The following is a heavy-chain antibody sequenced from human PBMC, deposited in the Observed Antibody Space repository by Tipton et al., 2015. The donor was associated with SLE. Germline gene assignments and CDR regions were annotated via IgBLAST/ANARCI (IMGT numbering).Heavy chain of an antibody. CDR3: ARVGMDYYDSGNDAFDI. V-gene: IGHV4-59*08. CDR2: IYYSGST. D-gene: IGHD3-22*01. Sequence: LRLSCTVSGGSISSYYWSWIRQPPGKGLEWIGYIYYSGSTNYNPPLKSRVTISVDTSKNQFSLKLSSVTAADTAVYYCARVGMDYYDSGNDAFDIWGQGTMVTVSS. J-gene: IGHJ3*02. CDR1: GGSISSYY.